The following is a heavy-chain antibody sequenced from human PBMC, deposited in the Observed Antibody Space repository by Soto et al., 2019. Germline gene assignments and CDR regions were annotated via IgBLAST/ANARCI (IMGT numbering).Heavy chain of an antibody. CDR1: GYSISSGYY. CDR3: ARDTTSIAARPGIDY. CDR2: IYHSGST. D-gene: IGHD6-6*01. Sequence: SETLSLTCAVSGYSISSGYYWGWIRQPPGKGLEWIGSIYHSGSTYYNPSPKSRVTISVDTSKNQFSLKLSSVTAADTAVYYCARDTTSIAARPGIDYWGQGTLVTVSS. V-gene: IGHV4-38-2*02. J-gene: IGHJ4*02.